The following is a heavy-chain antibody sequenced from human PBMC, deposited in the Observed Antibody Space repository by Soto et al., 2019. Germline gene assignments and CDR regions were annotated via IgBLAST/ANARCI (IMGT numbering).Heavy chain of an antibody. V-gene: IGHV3-74*01. CDR2: INSDGRST. CDR3: ARDYYDSSGYLNWFDP. CDR1: GFTFSSYW. Sequence: EVQLVESGGGLVQPGGSLRLSCAASGFTFSSYWMHWVRQAPGKGLVWVSRINSDGRSTSYADSVKGRFTISRDNAKNTLYLQMNSLRAEDTAVYYCARDYYDSSGYLNWFDPWCQGTLVTVSS. D-gene: IGHD3-22*01. J-gene: IGHJ5*02.